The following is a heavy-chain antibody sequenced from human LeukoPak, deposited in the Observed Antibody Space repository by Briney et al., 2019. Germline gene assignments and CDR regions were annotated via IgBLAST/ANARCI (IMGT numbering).Heavy chain of an antibody. J-gene: IGHJ4*02. CDR1: GFTFSSY. CDR2: IYSGGST. D-gene: IGHD3-10*01. Sequence: GGSLRLSCAASGFTFSSYMSWVRQAPGKGLEWVSVIYSGGSTYYADSVKGRFTISRDNSKNTLYLQMNSLRAEDTAVYYCASSDYYGSGSSLDYWGQGTLVTVSS. V-gene: IGHV3-66*01. CDR3: ASSDYYGSGSSLDY.